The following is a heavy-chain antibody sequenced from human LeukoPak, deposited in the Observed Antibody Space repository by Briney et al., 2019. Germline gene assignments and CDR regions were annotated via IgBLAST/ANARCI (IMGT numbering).Heavy chain of an antibody. J-gene: IGHJ4*02. CDR3: ARPRVERYYDRTGSFDY. V-gene: IGHV1-46*01. CDR1: VYTFTSYY. D-gene: IGHD3-22*01. CDR2: INHMAGSK. Sequence: ASVKASFKASVYTFTSYYMHWVRQAPGRGLEGMGIINHMAGSKTYAQKFQGRVTMTRDTSTSPVYMQLSSMRSDDTAVYYCARPRVERYYDRTGSFDYWRQGTLVTVSS.